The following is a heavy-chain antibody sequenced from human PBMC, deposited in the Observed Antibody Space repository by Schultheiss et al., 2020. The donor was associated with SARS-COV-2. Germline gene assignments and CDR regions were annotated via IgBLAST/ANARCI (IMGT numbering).Heavy chain of an antibody. Sequence: GGSLRLSCAASGFTFSSYGMHWVRQAPGKGLEWVSGISWNSGSIGYADSVKGRFTISRDNAKNSLYLQMNSLRAEDTAVYYCASSRYDYVWGSYRYFDYWGQGTLVTVSS. CDR3: ASSRYDYVWGSYRYFDY. CDR1: GFTFSSYG. CDR2: ISWNSGSI. J-gene: IGHJ4*02. V-gene: IGHV3-48*04. D-gene: IGHD3-16*02.